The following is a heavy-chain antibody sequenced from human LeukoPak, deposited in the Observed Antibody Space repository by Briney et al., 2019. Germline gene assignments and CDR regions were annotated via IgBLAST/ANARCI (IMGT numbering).Heavy chain of an antibody. CDR3: ARGAYSSGWAYFDH. Sequence: GGSLRLSCAASGFTFSDYSMNLVRQAPGKGLEWVSYISFSVNTKYYGDSVKGRFTISRDNAKNSLYLHMDSLRAEDTAVYYCARGAYSSGWAYFDHWGQGTLVTVSS. V-gene: IGHV3-48*04. J-gene: IGHJ4*02. D-gene: IGHD6-19*01. CDR1: GFTFSDYS. CDR2: ISFSVNTK.